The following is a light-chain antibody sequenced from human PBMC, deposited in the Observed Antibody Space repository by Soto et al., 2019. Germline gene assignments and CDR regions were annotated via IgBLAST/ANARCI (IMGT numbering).Light chain of an antibody. CDR1: QSVTSY. J-gene: IGKJ1*01. V-gene: IGKV3-20*01. CDR2: ASS. Sequence: EIVLTQSPGTLSLSPGERATLSCRASQSVTSYLAWYQQKPGQAPRLLIYASSTRATGIPDRFSGGGSGTDFTLTNSRLEPEDFAVYYCQQYSTSQTFGQGTVLEI. CDR3: QQYSTSQT.